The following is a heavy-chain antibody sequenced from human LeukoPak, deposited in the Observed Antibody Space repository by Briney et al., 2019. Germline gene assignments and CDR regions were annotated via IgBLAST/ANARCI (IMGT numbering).Heavy chain of an antibody. CDR1: GYSFTSYW. CDR3: ARHGPQYYYMDV. J-gene: IGHJ6*03. D-gene: IGHD1-14*01. Sequence: GESLKISGKASGYSFTSYWIGWVRQMPGKGLEWMGIIYPGNSYTTDSPSFQGQVTISADKSISTAYLQWSSLQASDSAMYYCARHGPQYYYMDVWGEGTTVTVSS. V-gene: IGHV5-51*01. CDR2: IYPGNSYT.